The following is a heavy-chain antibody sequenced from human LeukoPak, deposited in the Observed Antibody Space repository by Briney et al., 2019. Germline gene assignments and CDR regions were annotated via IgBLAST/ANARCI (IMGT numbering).Heavy chain of an antibody. Sequence: GESLKISCKASGYSFNSYWIGWVRQMPGKGLEWMGIIYPDDSDTRYSPSFQGQVTISADKSISTAYLLWSSLKASDTAMYYCARLVDTTMADYWGQGSLVTVSS. CDR2: IYPDDSDT. CDR3: ARLVDTTMADY. V-gene: IGHV5-51*01. J-gene: IGHJ4*02. D-gene: IGHD5-18*01. CDR1: GYSFNSYW.